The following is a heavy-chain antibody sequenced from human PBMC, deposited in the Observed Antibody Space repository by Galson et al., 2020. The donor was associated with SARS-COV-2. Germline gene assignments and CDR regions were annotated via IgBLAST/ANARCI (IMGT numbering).Heavy chain of an antibody. CDR2: IKDDGSHT. CDR3: ARDHFGYNSLDY. V-gene: IGHV3-74*01. Sequence: GESLKISCVTSGFTFRNYWMHWVRQVPGKGLVHVSRIKDDGSHTDYADSVRGRFTISRDNAKNTLYMQINNLRAEDTAVYYCARDHFGYNSLDYWGQGTLITVSS. D-gene: IGHD5-12*01. J-gene: IGHJ4*02. CDR1: GFTFRNYW.